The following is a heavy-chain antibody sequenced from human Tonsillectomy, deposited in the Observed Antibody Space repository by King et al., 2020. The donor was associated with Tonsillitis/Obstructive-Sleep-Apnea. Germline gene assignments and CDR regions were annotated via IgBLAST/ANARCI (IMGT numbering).Heavy chain of an antibody. CDR3: AKINSPRAFDI. CDR2: ISFNGFYI. J-gene: IGHJ3*02. V-gene: IGHV3-9*01. CDR1: GFTFDDYA. D-gene: IGHD5-18*01. Sequence: VQLVESGGGLVRPGRSLRLSCAASGFTFDDYAMHWVRQAPGKGLEWVSGISFNGFYIGYADSVQCRFTISRDNAKKFLYLQMNSLRGEDTAFYYCAKINSPRAFDIWGQGTMVTVSS.